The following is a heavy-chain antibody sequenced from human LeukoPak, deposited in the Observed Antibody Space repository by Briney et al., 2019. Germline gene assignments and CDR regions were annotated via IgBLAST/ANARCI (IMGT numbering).Heavy chain of an antibody. CDR2: IRYDGSNK. CDR1: GFTFSSCG. Sequence: GGSLRLSCAASGFTFSSCGMHWVRQAPGKGLEWVAFIRYDGSNKYYADSVKGRFTISRDNSKNTLYLQMNSLRAEDTAVYYCAKERDTAMVTIDYWGQGTLVTVSS. J-gene: IGHJ4*02. CDR3: AKERDTAMVTIDY. D-gene: IGHD5-18*01. V-gene: IGHV3-30*02.